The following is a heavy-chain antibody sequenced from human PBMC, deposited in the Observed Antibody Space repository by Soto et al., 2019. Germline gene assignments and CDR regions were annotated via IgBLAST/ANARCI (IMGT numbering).Heavy chain of an antibody. V-gene: IGHV1-46*01. CDR2: INPSGGST. Sequence: QVQLVQSGAEVKKPGASVKVSCKASGYTFTSYYMHWVRQAPGQGLEWMGIINPSGGSTSYAQKYQGRVTMTRDTSTSTVYMELSSLRSEDTSVYYCARDLGRRDGYNYFDYWGHRTLVTVSS. CDR1: GYTFTSYY. D-gene: IGHD5-12*01. CDR3: ARDLGRRDGYNYFDY. J-gene: IGHJ4*01.